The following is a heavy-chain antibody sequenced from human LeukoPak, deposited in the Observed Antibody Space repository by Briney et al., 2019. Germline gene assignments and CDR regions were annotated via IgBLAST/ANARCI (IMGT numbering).Heavy chain of an antibody. CDR1: GGSISSSNW. D-gene: IGHD2-21*01. V-gene: IGHV4-4*02. CDR3: ARLGDIDY. Sequence: PSGTLSLTCAVSGGSISSSNWWSWVRQPPGKGLEWIGYIYYSGSTNYNPSLKSRVTISVDTSKNQFSLKLSSVTAADTAVYYCARLGDIDYWGQGTLVTVSS. J-gene: IGHJ4*02. CDR2: IYYSGST.